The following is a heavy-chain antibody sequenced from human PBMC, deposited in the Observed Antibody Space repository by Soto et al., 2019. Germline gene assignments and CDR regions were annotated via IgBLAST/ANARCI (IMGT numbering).Heavy chain of an antibody. CDR1: GGTFSSYA. CDR3: ARDHYDSSGYYYSDY. Sequence: QVQLVQSGAEVKKPGSSVKVSCKASGGTFSSYAISWVRQAPGQGLEWMGGIIPIFGTANYAQKFQGRVTITADESTSTTYLLVCSLRSEDPAVYYCARDHYDSSGYYYSDYWGQGTLVTVSS. V-gene: IGHV1-69*12. CDR2: IIPIFGTA. J-gene: IGHJ4*02. D-gene: IGHD3-22*01.